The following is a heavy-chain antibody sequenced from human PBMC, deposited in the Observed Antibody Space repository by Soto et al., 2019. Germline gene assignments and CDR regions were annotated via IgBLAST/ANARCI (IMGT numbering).Heavy chain of an antibody. D-gene: IGHD1-7*01. V-gene: IGHV4-59*01. CDR1: GDSLSSYS. CDR3: AREGTLGIGIQPLDS. Sequence: QVQLQVSGPGLVKPSETLSLTCTVSGDSLSSYSWSWIRQPPGKGLEWIGNIHYNGNTKYSPSLKSRVTMSVDPAKNHLSLQLSSVTTPDTAVYFCAREGTLGIGIQPLDSWGQGPLVIVSS. J-gene: IGHJ4*02. CDR2: IHYNGNT.